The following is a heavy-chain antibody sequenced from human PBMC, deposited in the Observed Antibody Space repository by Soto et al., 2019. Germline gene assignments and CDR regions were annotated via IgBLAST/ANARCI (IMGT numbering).Heavy chain of an antibody. CDR3: VKIAPQLDC. CDR1: AFTFSGDW. Sequence: EVQLVASGGGLVQPGGSVRLSCTTSAFTFSGDWMTWVRQAPGKGLEWVGTIKQDGSEKHYVDSVKGRFTISRDNAKDSIYLPMNGLKVEDTVLYYCVKIAPQLDCRGQGTLVTVSS. CDR2: IKQDGSEK. J-gene: IGHJ4*02. D-gene: IGHD2-21*01. V-gene: IGHV3-7*05.